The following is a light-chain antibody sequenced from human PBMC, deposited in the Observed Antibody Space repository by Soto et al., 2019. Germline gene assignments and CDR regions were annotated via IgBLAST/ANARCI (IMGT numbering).Light chain of an antibody. CDR3: SSYTTSSTLV. CDR2: EVT. Sequence: QSVLTQPPSVSGSPGQSVTISCTGTSNDVGSYNRVSWYQQPPGTAPKLIIYEVTSRPSGVSDRFSGSKSGNTASLTISGLQAEDEADYYCSSYTTSSTLVFGGGTKVTVL. J-gene: IGLJ2*01. V-gene: IGLV2-18*02. CDR1: SNDVGSYNR.